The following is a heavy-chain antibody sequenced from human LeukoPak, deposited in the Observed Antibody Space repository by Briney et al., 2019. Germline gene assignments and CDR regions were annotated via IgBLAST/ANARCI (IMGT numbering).Heavy chain of an antibody. CDR3: ARRITGTLAPFAS. V-gene: IGHV4-4*02. Sequence: SGTLSLTCAVSGVSISSSHWWSWVRQPPGKGLEWIGEIYHIGNTNYNPSLNSRVTISPDKSKNQFSLNLSSVTAADTAFYYCARRITGTLAPFASWGQGTLVTVSS. J-gene: IGHJ4*02. CDR2: IYHIGNT. D-gene: IGHD1-20*01. CDR1: GVSISSSHW.